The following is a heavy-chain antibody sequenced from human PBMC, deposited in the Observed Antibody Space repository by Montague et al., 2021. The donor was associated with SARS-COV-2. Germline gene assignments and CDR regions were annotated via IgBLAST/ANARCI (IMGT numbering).Heavy chain of an antibody. Sequence: SETLSLTCTVSGYSISSGDYWGWIRQPPGKGLEWIGSISYTGRTYYNPSLRSRVSFSMDTSKNHFSLSLSPVTVADTAVYFCARQLPSYCATNKCYPYYFDGWGQGALVTVSS. CDR2: ISYTGRT. CDR3: ARQLPSYCATNKCYPYYFDG. CDR1: GYSISSGDY. V-gene: IGHV4-38-2*02. D-gene: IGHD2-8*01. J-gene: IGHJ4*02.